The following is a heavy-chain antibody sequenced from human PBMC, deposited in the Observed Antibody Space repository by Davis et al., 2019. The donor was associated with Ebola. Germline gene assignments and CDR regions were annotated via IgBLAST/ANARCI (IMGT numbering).Heavy chain of an antibody. CDR2: INPSGNT. V-gene: IGHV4-34*01. J-gene: IGHJ4*02. CDR1: GGSFSGYY. Sequence: MPSETLSLTCAVYGGSFSGYYWSWIRQHPGKGLEWIGEINPSGNTNYNPSLKSRVTISVDTSKNQFSLKLSSVTAADTAVYYCARAGYSGYDLHYWGQGTLVTVSS. CDR3: ARAGYSGYDLHY. D-gene: IGHD5-12*01.